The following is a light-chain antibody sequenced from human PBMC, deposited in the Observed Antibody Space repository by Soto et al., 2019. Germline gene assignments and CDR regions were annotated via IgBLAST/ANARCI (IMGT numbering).Light chain of an antibody. V-gene: IGLV2-14*01. CDR3: GSWTTYRPYV. CDR1: SSDIGNYNA. CDR2: EVT. J-gene: IGLJ1*01. Sequence: SVLTQPASVSGSPGQSITIPVTGTSSDIGNYNAVSWYQQHPGKAPKLIIYEVTNRPSGVSDRFSGSKSGNTASLTISGLQAEDEADYYCGSWTTYRPYVFATGTKVTVL.